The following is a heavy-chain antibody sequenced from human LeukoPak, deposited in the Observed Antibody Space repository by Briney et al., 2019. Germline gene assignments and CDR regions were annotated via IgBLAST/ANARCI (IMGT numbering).Heavy chain of an antibody. CDR3: ARDKRGYSGDDYDY. D-gene: IGHD5-12*01. CDR2: ICSSSSYT. CDR1: GFTFSDYY. V-gene: IGHV3-11*06. Sequence: GGSLSLSCAASGFTFSDYYMSWIRQAPGKGLEWVSYICSSSSYTNYADPVKGRFTISRDNAKNSLYLQMNSLRAEDTAVYYCARDKRGYSGDDYDYWGQGTLVTVSS. J-gene: IGHJ4*02.